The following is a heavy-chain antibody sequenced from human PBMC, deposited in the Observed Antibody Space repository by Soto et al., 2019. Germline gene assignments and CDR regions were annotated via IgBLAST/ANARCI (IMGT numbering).Heavy chain of an antibody. CDR2: IIPIFGTA. D-gene: IGHD3-22*01. Sequence: QVQLVQSGAEVKKPGSSVKVSCKASGGTFSSYAISWVRQAPGQGLEWMGGIIPIFGTANYAQKFQGRVTITADESTSTAYMELSSLRAEDTAVYYCACGRSGYYYGAFDIWGQGTMVTVSS. V-gene: IGHV1-69*12. CDR1: GGTFSSYA. J-gene: IGHJ3*02. CDR3: ACGRSGYYYGAFDI.